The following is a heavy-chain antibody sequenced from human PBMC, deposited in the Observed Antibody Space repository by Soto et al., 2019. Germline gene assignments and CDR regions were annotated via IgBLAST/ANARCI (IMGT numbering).Heavy chain of an antibody. CDR1: GSTFSNDW. V-gene: IGHV3-74*01. CDR2: INSDGSST. J-gene: IGHJ6*02. CDR3: ARDRSYSLDV. Sequence: GGSLRLSCAVSGSTFSNDWMHWVRQAPGKGLVWVSPINSDGSSTHYADFVKGRFTIARDNAKNTVYLQMNSLRAEDTAVYYCARDRSYSLDVWGQGTTVTVSS.